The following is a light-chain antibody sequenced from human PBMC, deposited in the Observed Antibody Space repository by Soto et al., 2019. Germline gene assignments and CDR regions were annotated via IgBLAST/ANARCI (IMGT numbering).Light chain of an antibody. CDR3: LQYGSSPYT. J-gene: IGKJ2*01. V-gene: IGKV3-20*01. CDR1: QSVSSSY. CDR2: GAS. Sequence: EIVLTQSPGTLSLSPGERATLSCRASQSVSSSYLAWYQQKPGQAPRPLIYGASSRATGTPDRFSGSGSGTDFTLTISRLEPEDFVVYYCLQYGSSPYTFGQGTKLEIK.